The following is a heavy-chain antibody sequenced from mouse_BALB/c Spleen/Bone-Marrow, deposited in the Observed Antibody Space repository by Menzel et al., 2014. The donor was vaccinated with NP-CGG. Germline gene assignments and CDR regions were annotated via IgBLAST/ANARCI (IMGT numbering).Heavy chain of an antibody. CDR3: ARPDYYGYLNY. CDR2: INPDSRTI. V-gene: IGHV4-1*02. D-gene: IGHD1-1*01. Sequence: EVKLVESGGGLVQPGGSLKLSCAASGLDFSRYWMSWVRQAPGKGLEWIGEINPDSRTINYSPSLKDKFIISRDNAKNTLYLRLNKVGSEDTALYYCARPDYYGYLNYWGQGTTLTVSS. CDR1: GLDFSRYW. J-gene: IGHJ2*01.